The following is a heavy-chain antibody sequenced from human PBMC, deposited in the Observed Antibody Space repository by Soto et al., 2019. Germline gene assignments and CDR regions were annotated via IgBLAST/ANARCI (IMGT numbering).Heavy chain of an antibody. Sequence: QITLKESGPTLVKPTQTLTLTCTFSGFSLSTSGVGVGWIRQPPGKALEWLALIYWDDDKRYSPSLKSRLTITKNTSKNPVVLTLTNTDPVDPATYYCAHRRVGPNLVDYWGRGTLVPASS. V-gene: IGHV2-5*02. D-gene: IGHD1-26*01. CDR3: AHRRVGPNLVDY. CDR1: GFSLSTSGVG. CDR2: IYWDDDK. J-gene: IGHJ4*02.